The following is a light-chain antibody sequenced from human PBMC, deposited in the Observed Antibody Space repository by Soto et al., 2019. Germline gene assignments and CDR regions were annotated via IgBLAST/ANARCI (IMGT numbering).Light chain of an antibody. CDR2: GAS. CDR3: QQYNNWLWT. Sequence: EIVLTQSPGTLSLSPGERATLSCRASQSVSNNYLAWYQQKPGQAPRLLIYGASSRATGIPDRFSGSGSGTEFTLTISSLQSEDFAVYYCQQYNNWLWTFGQGTRLEIK. CDR1: QSVSNN. V-gene: IGKV3D-15*01. J-gene: IGKJ5*01.